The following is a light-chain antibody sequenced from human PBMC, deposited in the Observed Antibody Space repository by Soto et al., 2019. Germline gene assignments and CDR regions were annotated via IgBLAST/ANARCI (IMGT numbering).Light chain of an antibody. V-gene: IGLV2-11*01. CDR1: SSDVGGYNY. Sequence: QSVLTQPRSVSGSPGQSVTISCTGTSSDVGGYNYVSWYQHLPGKAPKLMIYDVIKRPSGVPDRFSGSKSGDTASLTISGLQAEDEADYYCCSYVGSSSYVFGTGTKVTVL. CDR2: DVI. J-gene: IGLJ1*01. CDR3: CSYVGSSSYV.